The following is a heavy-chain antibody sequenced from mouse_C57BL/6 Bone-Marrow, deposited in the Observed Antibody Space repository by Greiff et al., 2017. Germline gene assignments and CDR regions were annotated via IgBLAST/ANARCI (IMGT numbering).Heavy chain of an antibody. CDR1: GYTFTSYG. J-gene: IGHJ4*01. CDR3: ERRWGFYDHYAMDC. Sequence: QVQLQQSGAELARPGASVKLSCKASGYTFTSYGISWVKQRPGQGLEWIGEIYPRSGNTNYNEKFKGKATLTADKSSSTAYMELRSLTSEDSAVSFCERRWGFYDHYAMDCWGQGTSVTVSS. V-gene: IGHV1-81*01. D-gene: IGHD2-3*01. CDR2: IYPRSGNT.